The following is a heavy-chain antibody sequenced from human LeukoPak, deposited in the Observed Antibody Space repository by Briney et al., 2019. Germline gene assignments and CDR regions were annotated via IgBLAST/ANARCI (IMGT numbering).Heavy chain of an antibody. CDR2: ISSSGRTI. J-gene: IGHJ4*02. V-gene: IGHV3-11*01. D-gene: IGHD6-6*01. CDR3: ARVPGGDLVDY. CDR1: GFTVSDYY. Sequence: GGSLRLSCAASGFTVSDYYMSWIRQAPGKGLQWVSFISSSGRTIYYADSVKGRFAISRDNARNSVYLQMSSLRAEVTALYYCARVPGGDLVDYWGQGTLVTVSS.